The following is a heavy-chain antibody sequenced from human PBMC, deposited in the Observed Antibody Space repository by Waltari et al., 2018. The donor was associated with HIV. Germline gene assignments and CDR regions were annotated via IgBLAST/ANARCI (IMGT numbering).Heavy chain of an antibody. Sequence: QDQLVQSGTEVKKHGASLRFSFKASGYAFSGYFIHWLRQAPGQDLEWMGQLNPKSGDTGYAQRFIGTVTLTGDKFVNTAFLDLTGLRLDDTATYCFHRPWHNDPWASDIWGQGTLVIV. D-gene: IGHD2-21*02. J-gene: IGHJ4*01. CDR2: LNPKSGDT. CDR1: GYAFSGYF. V-gene: IGHV1-2*06. CDR3: HRPWHNDPWASDI.